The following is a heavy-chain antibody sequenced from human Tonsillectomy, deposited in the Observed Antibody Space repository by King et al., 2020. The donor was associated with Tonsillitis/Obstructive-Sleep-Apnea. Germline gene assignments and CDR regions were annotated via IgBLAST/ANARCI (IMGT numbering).Heavy chain of an antibody. CDR3: TTDPLEYDFLSGYYEADY. V-gene: IGHV3-15*01. Sequence: VQLVESGGGLVKPGGSLRLSCAASGFTFSNAWMSWVRQAPGKGLEWVGRIKSKTDGGTTDYAAPVKGRFTISRDDSKNTLYLQMNSLKTEDTAVYYCTTDPLEYDFLSGYYEADYWGQGTLVTVSS. CDR1: GFTFSNAW. J-gene: IGHJ4*02. CDR2: IKSKTDGGTT. D-gene: IGHD3-3*01.